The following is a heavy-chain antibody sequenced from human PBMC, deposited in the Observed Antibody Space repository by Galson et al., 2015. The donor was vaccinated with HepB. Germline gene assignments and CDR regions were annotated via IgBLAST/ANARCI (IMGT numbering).Heavy chain of an antibody. CDR3: ARVTGLTTDYGGLHHLTDAFDI. V-gene: IGHV6-1*01. D-gene: IGHD4-23*01. Sequence: CAISGDSVSSNSAAWNWIRQSPSRGLEWLGRTYYRSKWYNDYAVSVKSRITINPDTSKNQFSLQLNSVTPEDTAVYYCARVTGLTTDYGGLHHLTDAFDIWGQGTMVTVSS. CDR1: GDSVSSNSAA. J-gene: IGHJ3*02. CDR2: TYYRSKWYN.